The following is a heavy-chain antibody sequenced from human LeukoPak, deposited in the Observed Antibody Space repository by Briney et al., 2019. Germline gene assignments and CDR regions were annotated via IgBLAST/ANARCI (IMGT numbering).Heavy chain of an antibody. V-gene: IGHV1-2*06. CDR3: AREDRYSSGWYAD. D-gene: IGHD6-19*01. CDR1: GYTFTGYY. J-gene: IGHJ4*02. CDR2: INPNSGGT. Sequence: GASVKVSCKASGYTFTGYYMHWVRQAPGQGLEWMGRINPNSGGTNYAQKFQGRVTMTRDTSISTAYMELSRLRSDDTAVYYCAREDRYSSGWYADWGRGTLVTVSS.